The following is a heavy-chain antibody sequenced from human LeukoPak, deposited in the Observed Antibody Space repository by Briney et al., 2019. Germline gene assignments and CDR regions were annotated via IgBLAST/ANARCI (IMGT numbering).Heavy chain of an antibody. Sequence: GGSLRLSCAASGFTFSSYAMSWVRQAPGKGLEWVSAISGSGGSTYYADSVKGRFTISRDNAKNSLYLQMNSLRVEDTAVYYCGRCTTGRTFGSLREIKRSREIDYWGQGTLVTVSS. J-gene: IGHJ4*02. V-gene: IGHV3-23*01. CDR2: ISGSGGST. CDR3: GRCTTGRTFGSLREIKRSREIDY. D-gene: IGHD1-1*01. CDR1: GFTFSSYA.